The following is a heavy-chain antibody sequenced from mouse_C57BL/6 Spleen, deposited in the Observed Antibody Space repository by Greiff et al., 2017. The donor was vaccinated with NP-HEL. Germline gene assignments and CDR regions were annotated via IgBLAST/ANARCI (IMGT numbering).Heavy chain of an antibody. D-gene: IGHD2-1*01. CDR2: INPNNGGT. Sequence: VQLQQSGPELVKPGASVKMSCKASGYTFTDYNMHWVKQSHGKSLEWIGYINPNNGGTSYNQKFKGKATLTVNKSSSTAYMELRILTSEDSAVYYCASESTLGRGWYFDVWGTGTTVTVSS. CDR3: ASESTLGRGWYFDV. V-gene: IGHV1-22*01. J-gene: IGHJ1*03. CDR1: GYTFTDYN.